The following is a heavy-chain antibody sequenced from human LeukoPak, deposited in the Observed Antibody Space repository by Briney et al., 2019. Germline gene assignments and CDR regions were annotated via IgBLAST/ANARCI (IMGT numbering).Heavy chain of an antibody. D-gene: IGHD3-3*01. V-gene: IGHV6-1*01. J-gene: IGHJ2*01. CDR3: ARELYDFWSDAQPYWYFDL. Sequence: SQTLSLTCAISGDSVSSNSAAWNWIRQSPSRGLEWPGRTYYRSKWYNDYAVSVKSRITINPDTSKNQFSLQLNSVTPEDTAVYYCARELYDFWSDAQPYWYFDLWGRGTLVTVSS. CDR1: GDSVSSNSAA. CDR2: TYYRSKWYN.